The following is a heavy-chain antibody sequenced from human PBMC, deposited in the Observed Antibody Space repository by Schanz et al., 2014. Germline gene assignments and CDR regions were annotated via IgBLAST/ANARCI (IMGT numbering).Heavy chain of an antibody. CDR3: TRGGYSYALSAFEI. Sequence: QVQLVQSGTEVKKPGASVKVSCKASGYTFTGYYMHWVRQAPGQGLDGMGWITAYNGDTNYALKHQGRVTMTTDTSTGTAYMELRSLRSDDTALYYGTRGGYSYALSAFEIWGQGTMVTVAS. D-gene: IGHD5-18*01. V-gene: IGHV1-18*04. CDR1: GYTFTGYY. J-gene: IGHJ3*02. CDR2: ITAYNGDT.